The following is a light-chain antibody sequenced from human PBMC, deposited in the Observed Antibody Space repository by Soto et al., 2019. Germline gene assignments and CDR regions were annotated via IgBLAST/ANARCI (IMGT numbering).Light chain of an antibody. CDR2: EVS. CDR1: SSDVGGYNY. V-gene: IGLV2-14*01. CDR3: SSYTSSNTYV. J-gene: IGLJ1*01. Sequence: QSALTQPASVSGSPGQSITISCAGTSSDVGGYNYVSRYQQHPGKAPKLIIFEVSNRPSGVSNRFSASKSVNTASLTISGLQTEDEADYFCSSYTSSNTYVFGTGTKLTVL.